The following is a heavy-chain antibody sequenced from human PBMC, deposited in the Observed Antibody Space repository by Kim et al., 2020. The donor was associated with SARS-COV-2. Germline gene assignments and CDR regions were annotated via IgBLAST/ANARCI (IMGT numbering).Heavy chain of an antibody. V-gene: IGHV6-1*01. J-gene: IGHJ4*02. Sequence: DTAVSVKSRIPHNPDTSKTQFSLKLNSVTPEDTAVYYCARAVGAAGAFDYWGQGTLVTVSS. D-gene: IGHD6-13*01. CDR3: ARAVGAAGAFDY.